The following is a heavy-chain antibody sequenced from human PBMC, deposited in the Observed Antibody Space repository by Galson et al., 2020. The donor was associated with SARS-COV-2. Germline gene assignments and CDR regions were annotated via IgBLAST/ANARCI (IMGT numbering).Heavy chain of an antibody. Sequence: SQTLSLTCAMSGDSVSSNSASWTWIRQSPSRGLEWLVRTYYRSKWYNDYAVSVKSRITINPDTSTNQFSLQLNSVTPEDTAVYYCARDWEASQNIVIHYYYGMDVWGQGTTVTVSS. CDR3: ARDWEASQNIVIHYYYGMDV. CDR1: GDSVSSNSAS. CDR2: TYYRSKWYN. V-gene: IGHV6-1*01. J-gene: IGHJ6*02. D-gene: IGHD1-26*01.